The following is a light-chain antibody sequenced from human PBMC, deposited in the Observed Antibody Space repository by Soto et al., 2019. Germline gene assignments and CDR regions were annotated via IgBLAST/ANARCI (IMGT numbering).Light chain of an antibody. CDR3: QQHTNWPIT. CDR2: AVS. CDR1: QTVHNN. Sequence: VMTQSPATLSVSPGESVTLSCRASQTVHNNYLAWYQQKPGQAPRLLIYAVSARATGIPVRFSGSGSGTEFTLTINGLQSEDFAVYYCQQHTNWPITFGQVTPLESK. V-gene: IGKV3-15*01. J-gene: IGKJ5*01.